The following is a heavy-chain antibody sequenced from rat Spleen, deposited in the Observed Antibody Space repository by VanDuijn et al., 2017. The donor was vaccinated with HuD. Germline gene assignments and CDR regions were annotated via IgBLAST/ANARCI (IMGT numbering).Heavy chain of an antibody. CDR2: IWGNGNT. V-gene: IGHV2S61*01. CDR3: ARSDTIAAMGHY. J-gene: IGHJ2*01. CDR1: GGSLTSYD. D-gene: IGHD1-2*01. Sequence: QVQLKESGPGLVQPSQTLSLTCTVSGGSLTSYDVHWVRQPPGKGLEWMGLIWGNGNTNYNSALKSRLSISRDTSKSQVFLKMNNLQTEDTAMYFCARSDTIAAMGHYWGQGVMVTVSS.